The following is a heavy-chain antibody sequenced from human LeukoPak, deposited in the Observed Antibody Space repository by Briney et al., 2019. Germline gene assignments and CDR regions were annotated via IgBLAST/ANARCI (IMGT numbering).Heavy chain of an antibody. V-gene: IGHV3-23*01. Sequence: GGSLRLSCAASGFTFSNYAMSWVRQAPGKGLEWVSALSGSGGSTYYADSVKGRFTISRDNSKNTLYLQMNSLRAEDTAVYYCARGEKDAFDIWGQGTMVTVSS. CDR1: GFTFSNYA. CDR2: LSGSGGST. J-gene: IGHJ3*02. CDR3: ARGEKDAFDI.